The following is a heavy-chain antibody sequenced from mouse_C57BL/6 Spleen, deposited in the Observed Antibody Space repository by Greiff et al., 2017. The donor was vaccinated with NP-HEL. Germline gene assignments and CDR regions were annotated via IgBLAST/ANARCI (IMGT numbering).Heavy chain of an antibody. CDR2: FHPYNDDT. D-gene: IGHD2-1*01. J-gene: IGHJ2*01. Sequence: VQLKESGAELVKPGASVKMSCKASGYTFTTYPIEWMKQNHGKSLEWIGNFHPYNDDTKYNEKFKGKATLTVEKSSSTVYLELSRLSSDDSAVYYCARAGGNYEGYFDYWGQGTTLTVSS. V-gene: IGHV1-47*01. CDR1: GYTFTTYP. CDR3: ARAGGNYEGYFDY.